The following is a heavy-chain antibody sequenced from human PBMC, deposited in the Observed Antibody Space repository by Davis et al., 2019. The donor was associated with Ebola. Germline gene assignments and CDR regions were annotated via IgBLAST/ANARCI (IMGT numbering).Heavy chain of an antibody. J-gene: IGHJ6*02. CDR1: GGSFSGYS. Sequence: SETLSLTCAVSGGSFSGYSWSWIRQPPGKGLEWIGEINHRGSTNYNPSLRSRVTISVETSKNQFSLKLSSVTAADTAVYYCARGMYYYGSGSRAGYYYYYGMDVWGQGTTVTVSS. V-gene: IGHV4-34*01. D-gene: IGHD3-10*01. CDR2: INHRGST. CDR3: ARGMYYYGSGSRAGYYYYYGMDV.